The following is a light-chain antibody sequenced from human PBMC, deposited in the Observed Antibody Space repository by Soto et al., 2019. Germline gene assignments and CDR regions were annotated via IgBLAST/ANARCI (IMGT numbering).Light chain of an antibody. Sequence: IVLTQSPDTLSLSPGERDTLSCRASQSVSSYLAWYQQKPGQAPRLLIYDASNRATGIPARFSGSGSGTDFTLTISSLEPEDFAVYYCQHRSNWPPYTFGQGTKLEIK. CDR1: QSVSSY. V-gene: IGKV3-11*01. CDR2: DAS. J-gene: IGKJ2*01. CDR3: QHRSNWPPYT.